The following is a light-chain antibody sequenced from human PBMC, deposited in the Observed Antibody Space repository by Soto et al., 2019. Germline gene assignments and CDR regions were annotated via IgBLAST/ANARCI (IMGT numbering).Light chain of an antibody. Sequence: DIQLTQSPSFLSASVGDRVTITCRASQGISSYLACYQQKPGKAPKLLIYAASTLQSGVPSRFSGSGSGTVLTLSISSLQHEAFATYYCQQLNSYPIPFGQGKRREIK. CDR1: QGISSY. V-gene: IGKV1-9*01. CDR2: AAS. J-gene: IGKJ5*01. CDR3: QQLNSYPIP.